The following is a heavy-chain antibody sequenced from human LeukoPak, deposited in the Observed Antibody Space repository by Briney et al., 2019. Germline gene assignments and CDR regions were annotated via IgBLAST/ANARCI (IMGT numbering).Heavy chain of an antibody. CDR3: ASRGHYYDSSGPGVGY. V-gene: IGHV4-39*01. D-gene: IGHD3-22*01. CDR2: IYYSGST. CDR1: GGSISISSYY. Sequence: SETLSLTCTVSGGSISISSYYWGWIRQPPGKGLEWIGSIYYSGSTYYNPSLKSRVTISVDTSKNQFSLKLSSVTAADTAVYYCASRGHYYDSSGPGVGYWGQGTLVTVSS. J-gene: IGHJ4*02.